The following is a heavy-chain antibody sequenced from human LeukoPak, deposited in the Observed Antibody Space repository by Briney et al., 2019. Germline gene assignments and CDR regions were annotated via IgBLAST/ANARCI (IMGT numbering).Heavy chain of an antibody. CDR2: IWYDGSDK. V-gene: IGHV3-33*08. CDR3: ARCRGGSAWYELDY. J-gene: IGHJ4*02. CDR1: GFTFSSYA. D-gene: IGHD6-19*01. Sequence: GGSLRLSCSASGFTFSSYAMHWVRQAPGRGLEWVAVIWYDGSDKYYADSVKGRFTISRDNSKNTLFLQMNGLRAEDTAVYYCARCRGGSAWYELDYWGRGTLVTVSS.